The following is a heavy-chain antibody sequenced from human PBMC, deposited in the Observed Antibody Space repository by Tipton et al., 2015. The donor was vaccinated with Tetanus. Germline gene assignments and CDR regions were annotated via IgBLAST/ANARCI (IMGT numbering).Heavy chain of an antibody. J-gene: IGHJ4*02. CDR1: GFTFSEFTFADAW. D-gene: IGHD7-27*01. Sequence: SLRLSCAASGFTFSEFTFADAWMSWVRRAPGKGLEWIGRIKSKLDGGAIDYAAPMEGRFIISRDDSQNAVFLQMNSLKPEDTAVYYCSTSGPGVSGDDYWGQGTLVTVSS. CDR3: STSGPGVSGDDY. V-gene: IGHV3-15*01. CDR2: IKSKLDGGAI.